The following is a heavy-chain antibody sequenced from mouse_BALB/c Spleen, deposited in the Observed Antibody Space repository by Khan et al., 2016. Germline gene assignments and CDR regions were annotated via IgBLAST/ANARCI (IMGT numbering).Heavy chain of an antibody. CDR1: GYIFTSYW. Sequence: VQLQESGAELVRPGASVKLSCKTSGYIFTSYWIHWVKQRSGQGLEWIARIYPGTGSTYYNEKFKGKATLTTDKSSNTAYMQLSRLKSEDSAVYCWARSGDYDVGAFDSWGQGTTLTVSS. V-gene: IGHV1S132*01. CDR3: ARSGDYDVGAFDS. D-gene: IGHD2-4*01. J-gene: IGHJ2*01. CDR2: IYPGTGST.